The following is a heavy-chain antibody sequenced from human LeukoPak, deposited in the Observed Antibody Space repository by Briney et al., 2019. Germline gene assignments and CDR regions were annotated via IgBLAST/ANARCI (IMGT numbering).Heavy chain of an antibody. V-gene: IGHV3-7*05. J-gene: IGHJ4*02. D-gene: IGHD4-17*01. CDR3: AKDGLGDGLGY. CDR1: GFAFSTYW. CDR2: IKQDGSDK. Sequence: GGSLRLSCAASGFAFSTYWMSWVRQAPGKGLEWVANIKQDGSDKYNVDSVKRRSTFSRESAKNSLYLQMNSLRAEDTAVYYCAKDGLGDGLGYWGQGTLVIVSS.